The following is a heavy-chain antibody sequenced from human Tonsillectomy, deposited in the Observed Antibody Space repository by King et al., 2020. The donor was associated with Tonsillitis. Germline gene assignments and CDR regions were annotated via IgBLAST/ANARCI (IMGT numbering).Heavy chain of an antibody. D-gene: IGHD6-13*01. CDR3: ARSRPGSSWYGGDY. Sequence: QVQLVESGGGVVQPGRSLRLSCAASGFTFSSYGMHWVRQAPGKGLEWMAVISYDGDNEYHADSVKGRFTISRDNSKNTLYLEMNSLRTEDTAVYYCARSRPGSSWYGGDYWGQGTRVTVSS. CDR2: ISYDGDNE. V-gene: IGHV3-30*03. J-gene: IGHJ4*02. CDR1: GFTFSSYG.